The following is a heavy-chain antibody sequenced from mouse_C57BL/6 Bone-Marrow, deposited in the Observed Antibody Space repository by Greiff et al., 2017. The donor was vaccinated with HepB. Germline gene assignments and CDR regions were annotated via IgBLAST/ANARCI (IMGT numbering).Heavy chain of an antibody. Sequence: QVQLKQPGAELVKPGASVKLSCKASGYTFTSYWMQWVKQRPGQGLEWIGEIDPSDSYTNYNQKFKGKATLTVDTSSSTAYMQLSSLTSEDSAVYYCARRQIYYDPPFAYWGQGTLVTVSA. CDR1: GYTFTSYW. V-gene: IGHV1-50*01. CDR2: IDPSDSYT. D-gene: IGHD2-4*01. CDR3: ARRQIYYDPPFAY. J-gene: IGHJ3*01.